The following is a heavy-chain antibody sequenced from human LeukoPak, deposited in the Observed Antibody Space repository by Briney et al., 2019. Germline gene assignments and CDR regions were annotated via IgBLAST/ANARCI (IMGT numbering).Heavy chain of an antibody. CDR3: AKDRFTRGTIDY. V-gene: IGHV3-23*01. CDR1: GFTFSSYG. J-gene: IGHJ4*02. Sequence: PGGSLRLSCAASGFTFSSYGMSWVRQAPGKGLEWVSAISGSGGSTYYADSVKGRFTISRDNSKNTLYLQINSLRAEDTAVYYCAKDRFTRGTIDYWGQGTLVTVSS. CDR2: ISGSGGST. D-gene: IGHD3-16*01.